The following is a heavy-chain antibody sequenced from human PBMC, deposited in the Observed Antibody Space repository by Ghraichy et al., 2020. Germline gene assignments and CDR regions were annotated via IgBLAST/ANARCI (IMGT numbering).Heavy chain of an antibody. V-gene: IGHV4-30-4*01. Sequence: SETLSLTCTVSGGSISSDNYFWSWIRQPPGKGLEWIAYVYYSGSAYSNPSLKSRVAISVDTSKNQFSLNLSSVTAADTAVYYCAREVNTATADNDACDSWGQGTMVTFAS. CDR3: AREVNTATADNDACDS. CDR1: GGSISSDNYF. D-gene: IGHD6-25*01. J-gene: IGHJ3*02. CDR2: VYYSGSA.